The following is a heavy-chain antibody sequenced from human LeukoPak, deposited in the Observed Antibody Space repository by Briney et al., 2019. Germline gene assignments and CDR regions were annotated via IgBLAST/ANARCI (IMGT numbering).Heavy chain of an antibody. CDR2: IYWDDDK. D-gene: IGHD6-6*01. J-gene: IGHJ4*02. Sequence: SGPTLVKPTQTLTLTCTFSGFSLSSSGVGVGWIRQPPGKALEWLALIYWDDDKRYSPSLKSRLTITKDTSKNQVVLTMTNMDPVDTAIYYCARRPSASWYFDYWGQGTLVTVSS. V-gene: IGHV2-5*02. CDR1: GFSLSSSGVG. CDR3: ARRPSASWYFDY.